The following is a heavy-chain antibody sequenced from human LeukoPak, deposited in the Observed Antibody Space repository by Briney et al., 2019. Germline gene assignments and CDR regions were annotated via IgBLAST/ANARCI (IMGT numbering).Heavy chain of an antibody. J-gene: IGHJ6*02. D-gene: IGHD1-26*01. V-gene: IGHV1-24*01. CDR1: GYTLTELS. CDR2: FDPEDGET. Sequence: ASVKVSCKVSGYTLTELSMHWVRQAPGKGLEWMGGFDPEDGETIYAQKLQGRVTMTTDTSTSTAYMELRSLRSDDTAVYYCARDALPYYGMDVWGQGTTVTVSS. CDR3: ARDALPYYGMDV.